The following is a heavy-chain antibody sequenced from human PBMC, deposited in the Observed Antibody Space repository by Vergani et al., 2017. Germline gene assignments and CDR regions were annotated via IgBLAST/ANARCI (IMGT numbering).Heavy chain of an antibody. V-gene: IGHV3-9*01. D-gene: IGHD6-6*01. CDR2: ISWNSGSI. CDR3: ARILIAARDYSAFDI. J-gene: IGHJ3*02. CDR1: GFTFDDYA. Sequence: EVQLVESGGGLVQPGRSLRLSCAASGFTFDDYAMHWVRQAPGKGLGWVSGISWNSGSIGYADSVKGRFTISRDNSKNTLYLQMNSLRAEDTAVYYCARILIAARDYSAFDIWGQGTMVTVSS.